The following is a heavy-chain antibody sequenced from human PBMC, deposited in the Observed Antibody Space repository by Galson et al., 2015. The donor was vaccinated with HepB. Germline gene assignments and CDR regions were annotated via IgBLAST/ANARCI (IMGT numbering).Heavy chain of an antibody. CDR3: ASLWSGGF. CDR2: IKPDGSEK. Sequence: SLRLSCAASGFTFSSFWMSWVRQAPGKGLEWVADIKPDGSEKYYVDSVKGRFTISRDNSKNSLYLQMNSLRAEDTAVFYCASLWSGGFWGQGTLVTVSS. J-gene: IGHJ4*02. CDR1: GFTFSSFW. V-gene: IGHV3-7*01. D-gene: IGHD3-10*01.